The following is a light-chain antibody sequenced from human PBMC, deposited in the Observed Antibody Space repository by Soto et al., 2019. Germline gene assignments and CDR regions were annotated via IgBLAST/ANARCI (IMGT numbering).Light chain of an antibody. V-gene: IGKV1-33*01. CDR1: QSISSW. J-gene: IGKJ4*01. CDR3: QQYDNPALT. Sequence: IQMTQYPSTLSASIGDRVTITCRASQSISSWLAWYQQKPGKAPKLLIYDASNLETGVPSRFSGSGSGTDFTFTISSLQPEDIATYYCQQYDNPALTFGGGTKVDIK. CDR2: DAS.